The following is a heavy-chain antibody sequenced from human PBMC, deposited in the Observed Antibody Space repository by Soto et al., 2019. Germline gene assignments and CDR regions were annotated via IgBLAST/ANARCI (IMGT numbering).Heavy chain of an antibody. CDR2: ISYDGTNQ. J-gene: IGHJ4*02. V-gene: IGHV3-30-3*01. Sequence: QVHLVESGGGVVQTGRSLRLSCATSGFTFSTYPMHWVRQAPGKGMEWVAFISYDGTNQYYADSVNGRFTISRDDSKDTLYLQMNSLRTEDTAVFYCAREGRANWGLFDYWGQGALVTVSS. CDR1: GFTFSTYP. D-gene: IGHD7-27*01. CDR3: AREGRANWGLFDY.